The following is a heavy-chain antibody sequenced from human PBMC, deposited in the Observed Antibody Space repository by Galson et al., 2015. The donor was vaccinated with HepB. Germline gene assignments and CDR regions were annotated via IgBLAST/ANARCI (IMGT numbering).Heavy chain of an antibody. CDR2: MNPNSGNT. Sequence: SVKVSCKASGYTFTSYDINWVRQATGQGLEWMGWMNPNSGNTGYAQKFQGRVTMTRNTSISTAYMELSSLRSEDTAVYYCARGVPQYSSSWYRPRYGYYYYMDVWGKGTTVTVSS. CDR3: ARGVPQYSSSWYRPRYGYYYYMDV. D-gene: IGHD6-13*01. V-gene: IGHV1-8*01. J-gene: IGHJ6*03. CDR1: GYTFTSYD.